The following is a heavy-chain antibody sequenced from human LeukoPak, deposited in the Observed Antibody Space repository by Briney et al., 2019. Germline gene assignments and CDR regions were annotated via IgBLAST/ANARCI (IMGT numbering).Heavy chain of an antibody. CDR1: GFTFSSYG. CDR3: ARPYDRQLADAFDI. V-gene: IGHV3-33*01. J-gene: IGHJ3*02. CDR2: IWYDGSNK. Sequence: GGSLRLSCAASGFTFSSYGMHWGRQAPGKGLEWVAVIWYDGSNKYYADSVKGRFTISRDNSKNTLYLQMNSLRAEDTAVYYCARPYDRQLADAFDIWGQGTMVTVSS. D-gene: IGHD6-13*01.